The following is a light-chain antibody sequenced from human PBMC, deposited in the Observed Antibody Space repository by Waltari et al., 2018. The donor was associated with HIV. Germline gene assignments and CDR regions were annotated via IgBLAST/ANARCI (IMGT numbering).Light chain of an antibody. J-gene: IGLJ2*01. CDR1: NSNIGSNT. V-gene: IGLV1-44*01. CDR3: AAWDDSRNGDVI. Sequence: QPVLTQPPSASGTPGQRVTLSCSGSNSNIGSNTVKWYQQLPGTAPKQLISNNNRRPSGVPGRFSCSKSGTSASLAISGLQSEDEADYYCAAWDDSRNGDVIFGGGTKLTVL. CDR2: NNN.